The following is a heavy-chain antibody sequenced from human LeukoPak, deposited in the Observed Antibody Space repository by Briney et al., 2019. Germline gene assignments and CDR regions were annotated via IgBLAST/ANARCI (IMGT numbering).Heavy chain of an antibody. J-gene: IGHJ4*02. Sequence: GESLRLSCAGSGFSFSSYSMNWVRQAPGKGLEWVSSISSDNTYIYHSDSVKGRFTISRDNSKNSLYLQMNSLTVEDTAVYYCAGNDFTQNLGYCVDYWGQGTLVTVSS. CDR3: AGNDFTQNLGYCVDY. V-gene: IGHV3-21*01. D-gene: IGHD1-1*01. CDR1: GFSFSSYS. CDR2: ISSDNTYI.